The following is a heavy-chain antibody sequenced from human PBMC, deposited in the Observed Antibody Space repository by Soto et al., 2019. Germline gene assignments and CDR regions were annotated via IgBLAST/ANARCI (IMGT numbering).Heavy chain of an antibody. V-gene: IGHV4-38-2*02. D-gene: IGHD6-19*01. Sequence: SETLSLTCTVSGYSIISGSYLALIRHPPGKVPEWIASIYHGGTTFYNPSLKSRITISVDTSNNQFSLKLTSVTAADTAVYYCARVHVMVVAGSTFDYWGHGTLVT. J-gene: IGHJ4*01. CDR3: ARVHVMVVAGSTFDY. CDR2: IYHGGTT. CDR1: GYSIISGSY.